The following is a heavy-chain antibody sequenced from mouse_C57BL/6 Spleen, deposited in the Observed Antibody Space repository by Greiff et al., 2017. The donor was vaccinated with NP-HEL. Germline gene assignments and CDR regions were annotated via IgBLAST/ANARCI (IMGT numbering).Heavy chain of an antibody. J-gene: IGHJ3*01. CDR1: GYAFSSSW. CDR3: ARLGDYDGGFAY. V-gene: IGHV1-82*01. Sequence: VQLQQSGPELVKPGASVKISCKASGYAFSSSWMNWVKQRPGKGLEWIGRIYPGDGDTNYNGKFKGKATLTADKSSSTAYMQLSSLTSEDSAVYFCARLGDYDGGFAYWGQGTLVTVSA. CDR2: IYPGDGDT. D-gene: IGHD2-4*01.